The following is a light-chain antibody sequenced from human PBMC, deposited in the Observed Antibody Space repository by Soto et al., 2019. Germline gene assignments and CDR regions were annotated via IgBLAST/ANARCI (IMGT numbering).Light chain of an antibody. Sequence: QSALARPASVSGSPGQSITISCTGTSSDIGVYHYVSWFQQHPGKAPKLIIYEVSYRPSGISNRFSGSQSGNTASLTISGLQAEDEADYYCSSYTSSATLIFGGGTKVTVL. CDR1: SSDIGVYHY. CDR2: EVS. V-gene: IGLV2-14*01. J-gene: IGLJ2*01. CDR3: SSYTSSATLI.